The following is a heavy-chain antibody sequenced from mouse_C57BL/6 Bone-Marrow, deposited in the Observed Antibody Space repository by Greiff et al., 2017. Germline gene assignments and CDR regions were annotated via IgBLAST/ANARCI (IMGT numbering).Heavy chain of an antibody. Sequence: VQLQQSGAELAKPGASVKLSCKASGYTFTSYWMHWVKQRPGQGLEWIGYINPSSGYTKYNQKFKDKATLTAAKSSSTAYMQLSSLTYEDSAVYYCAIDGYYGTFAYWGQGTTLTVSS. CDR1: GYTFTSYW. CDR3: AIDGYYGTFAY. V-gene: IGHV1-7*01. CDR2: INPSSGYT. J-gene: IGHJ2*01. D-gene: IGHD2-3*01.